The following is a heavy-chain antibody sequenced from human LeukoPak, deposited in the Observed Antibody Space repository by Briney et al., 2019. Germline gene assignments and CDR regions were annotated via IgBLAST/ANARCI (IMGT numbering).Heavy chain of an antibody. Sequence: SGTLSLSCTVSGVTLSTYYFSWIRQPPGQGLEWIGVINYSGSTNYTPSLKSRVTMSVDKSKNKFSFKLSSVTAADPAVYFCAIVLTKFYDSGVRCDPYYFDFWGQGTVVTVSS. D-gene: IGHD2-15*01. CDR1: GVTLSTYY. V-gene: IGHV4-34*01. CDR3: AIVLTKFYDSGVRCDPYYFDF. J-gene: IGHJ4*01. CDR2: INYSGST.